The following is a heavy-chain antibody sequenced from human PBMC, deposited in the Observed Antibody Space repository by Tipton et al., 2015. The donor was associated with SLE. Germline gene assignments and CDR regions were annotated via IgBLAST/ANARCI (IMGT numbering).Heavy chain of an antibody. CDR3: ARGTAMGH. V-gene: IGHV4-4*08. CDR2: IYTSGGT. J-gene: IGHJ4*02. D-gene: IGHD5-18*01. CDR1: GGSISSYY. Sequence: TLSLTCTVSGGSISSYYWSWIRQPAGKGLEWIGYIYTSGGTNYNPSLKSRVTISVDTSKNQFSLKLSSVTAADTAVYYCARGTAMGHWGQGTLVTVSS.